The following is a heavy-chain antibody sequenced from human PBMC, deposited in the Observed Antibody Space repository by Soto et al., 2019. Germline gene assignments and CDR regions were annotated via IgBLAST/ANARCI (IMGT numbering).Heavy chain of an antibody. Sequence: EVQLLESGGGLVQPGGSLRLSCTASGFTFNNLAITWVRQAPGKGLEWVSTIDAGGGSTHYADSVKGRFTISRDNSKNTLYLQMNSLRAEDTAVYYCAVLNAASGSYWGQGSLITVSS. D-gene: IGHD6-25*01. CDR1: GFTFNNLA. CDR2: IDAGGGST. V-gene: IGHV3-23*01. J-gene: IGHJ4*02. CDR3: AVLNAASGSY.